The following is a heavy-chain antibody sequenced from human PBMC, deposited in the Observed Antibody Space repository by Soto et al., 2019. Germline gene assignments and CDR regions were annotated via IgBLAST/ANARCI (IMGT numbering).Heavy chain of an antibody. CDR1: GYTFTSYG. Sequence: QVQLVQSGAEVKKPRASVKVSCKASGYTFTSYGISWVRQAPGQGLEWMGWISAYNGNTNYAQKLQGRVTMTTDTSTSTASMELRSLRSDDTAVYYCARAPPKIYSSSQKRGFDPWGQGTLVTVSS. J-gene: IGHJ5*02. CDR2: ISAYNGNT. D-gene: IGHD6-6*01. V-gene: IGHV1-18*01. CDR3: ARAPPKIYSSSQKRGFDP.